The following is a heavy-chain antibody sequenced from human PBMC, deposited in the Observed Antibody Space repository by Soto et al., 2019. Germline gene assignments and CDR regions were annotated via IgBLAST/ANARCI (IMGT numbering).Heavy chain of an antibody. CDR2: MNPNSGNT. J-gene: IGHJ6*03. Sequence: QVPLVQSGAEVKKPGASVKVCCKASGYTFTSYDINWVRQATGQGLEWMGWMNPNSGNTGYAQKFQGRVTMTRNTSISTAYMELSSLRSEDTAVYYCARGVYYDFWSGPDYYYYYMDVWGKGTTVTVSS. CDR1: GYTFTSYD. V-gene: IGHV1-8*01. D-gene: IGHD3-3*01. CDR3: ARGVYYDFWSGPDYYYYYMDV.